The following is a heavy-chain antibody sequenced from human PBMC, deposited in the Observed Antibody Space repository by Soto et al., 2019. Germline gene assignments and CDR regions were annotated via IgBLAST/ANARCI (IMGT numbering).Heavy chain of an antibody. Sequence: NPSETLSLTCSVSGGSISPYYWSWVRQPAGKGLEWIGRIYASGSTNYNPSLKSRVTMSVATSKNQFSLKLTSVTAAGTATYYCARGGMVIIPTATAFDYWGQGTLVTVSS. V-gene: IGHV4-4*07. CDR2: IYASGST. D-gene: IGHD1-1*01. CDR3: ARGGMVIIPTATAFDY. CDR1: GGSISPYY. J-gene: IGHJ4*02.